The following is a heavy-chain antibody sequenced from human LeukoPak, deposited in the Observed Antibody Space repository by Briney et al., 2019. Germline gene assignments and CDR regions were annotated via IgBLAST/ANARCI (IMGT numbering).Heavy chain of an antibody. D-gene: IGHD1-1*01. J-gene: IGHJ4*02. Sequence: ASVKVSCKASGYTFTNYGITWVRQAPGQGLEWMGWINPNSGGTNYAQKFQGRVAMTRDTSISTAYMELSSLRSDDTAIYYCARLMAPVGKRSTPFNYWGQGTLVTVSS. V-gene: IGHV1-2*02. CDR1: GYTFTNYG. CDR3: ARLMAPVGKRSTPFNY. CDR2: INPNSGGT.